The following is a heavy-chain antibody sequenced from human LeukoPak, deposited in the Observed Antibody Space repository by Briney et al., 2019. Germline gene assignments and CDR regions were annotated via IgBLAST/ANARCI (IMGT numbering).Heavy chain of an antibody. D-gene: IGHD2-15*01. CDR1: GFTFSKYW. J-gene: IGHJ3*02. Sequence: GGSLTLSCAASGFTFSKYWMHWVRHGPGTGLVWVSRINSDGSTTDYADPVKGRFTISRDNAKNTLYLQMNSLRVDDTAVYYCARILYAFDIWGQGTMVTVSS. V-gene: IGHV3-74*01. CDR2: INSDGSTT. CDR3: ARILYAFDI.